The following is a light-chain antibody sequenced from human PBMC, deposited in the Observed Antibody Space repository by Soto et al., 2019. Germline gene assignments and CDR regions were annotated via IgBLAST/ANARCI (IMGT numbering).Light chain of an antibody. V-gene: IGLV2-14*01. Sequence: QSALTQPASMSGSPGQSITMFCTGTSSDVGRYDYVSWYQQYPGKAPKLMIYEVTNRPSGVSNRFSGSKSGNTASLTISGLQAEDEADYYCTSYASTITYVIFGGGTKLTVL. CDR3: TSYASTITYVI. J-gene: IGLJ2*01. CDR1: SSDVGRYDY. CDR2: EVT.